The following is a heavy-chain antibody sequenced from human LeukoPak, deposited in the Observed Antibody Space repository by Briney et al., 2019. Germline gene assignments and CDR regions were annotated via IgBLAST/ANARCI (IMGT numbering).Heavy chain of an antibody. CDR1: GFTFSSYA. CDR2: FTGSGGTP. V-gene: IGHV3-23*01. CDR3: ANGNRCTSPNCLGYYYFYMDV. Sequence: GGSLRLSRAAPGFTFSSYAMNWVRQAPGRGLEWLSGFTGSGGTPYFADSVEGRFTISRDNSKNTRYLQMNSLRAEDTAVYYCANGNRCTSPNCLGYYYFYMDVWGKGTTVTVSS. D-gene: IGHD2-8*01. J-gene: IGHJ6*03.